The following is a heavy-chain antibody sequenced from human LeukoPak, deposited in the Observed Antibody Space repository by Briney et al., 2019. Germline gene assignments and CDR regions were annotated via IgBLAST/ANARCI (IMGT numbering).Heavy chain of an antibody. CDR1: GFIFSNYD. CDR2: INTNGGST. Sequence: GGSLRLSCATSGFIFSNYDMHWVRQAPGKGLEYVSSINTNGGSTYYATSVKGRFTISRDSRTDTLYLQLGSVRPEDTAVYYCARGGMVNPWSGYSAPDYWGQGTLVTVSS. V-gene: IGHV3-64*01. D-gene: IGHD3-3*01. CDR3: ARGGMVNPWSGYSAPDY. J-gene: IGHJ4*02.